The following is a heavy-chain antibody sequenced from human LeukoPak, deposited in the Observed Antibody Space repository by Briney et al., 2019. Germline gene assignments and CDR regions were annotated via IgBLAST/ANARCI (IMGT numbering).Heavy chain of an antibody. CDR2: IYYSGST. V-gene: IGHV4-39*01. CDR1: GGSISSSSYY. J-gene: IGHJ4*02. Sequence: KASETLSLTCTVSGGSISSSSYYWGWIRQPPGKGLEWIGSIYYSGSTYYNPSLKSRVTISVDTSKNQFSPKLSSVTAADTAVYYCARLSVYYDSSGYYYGKNYYFDYWGQGTLVTVSS. D-gene: IGHD3-22*01. CDR3: ARLSVYYDSSGYYYGKNYYFDY.